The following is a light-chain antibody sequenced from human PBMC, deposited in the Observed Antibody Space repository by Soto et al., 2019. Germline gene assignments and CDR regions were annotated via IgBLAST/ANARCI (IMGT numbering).Light chain of an antibody. CDR1: QTISSW. CDR2: KAS. J-gene: IGKJ1*01. Sequence: DIQMTQSPSTLSGSVGDRVTITCRASQTISSWLAWYQQKPGKAPKLLIYKASSLESGVPSTFSGSGSGTDFTLTISSLQPEDFATYYCQQSHSIPWTFGQGTKVDIK. CDR3: QQSHSIPWT. V-gene: IGKV1-5*03.